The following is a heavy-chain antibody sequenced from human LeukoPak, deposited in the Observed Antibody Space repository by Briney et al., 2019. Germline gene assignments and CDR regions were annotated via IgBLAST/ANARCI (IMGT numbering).Heavy chain of an antibody. V-gene: IGHV4-59*01. CDR2: VHYSGTT. CDR1: DGSITND. CDR3: ARGYGDFRVEGRYFHS. Sequence: SETLSLTCTVSDGSITNDWSWVRQPPGEGLEFIGHVHYSGTTNYNPFLRSRVTISIDTSKQHFFLKLKSVTAADTAVYYCARGYGDFRVEGRYFHSWGQGTLVTVSS. J-gene: IGHJ4*02. D-gene: IGHD4-17*01.